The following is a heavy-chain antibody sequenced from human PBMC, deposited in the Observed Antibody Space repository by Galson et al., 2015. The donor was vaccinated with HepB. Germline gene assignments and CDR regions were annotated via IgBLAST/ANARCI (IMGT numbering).Heavy chain of an antibody. D-gene: IGHD2-15*01. Sequence: SETLSLTCTVSGGSVSSGSYYWSWIRQPPGKGLEGIGEIYHSGSTYYNPSLKSRVTISVDTSKNQFSLKLSSVTAADTAVYYCARVPSPYCSGGSCYSDYFDYWGQGTLVTVSS. J-gene: IGHJ4*02. CDR1: GGSVSSGSYY. CDR3: ARVPSPYCSGGSCYSDYFDY. CDR2: IYHSGST. V-gene: IGHV4-61*01.